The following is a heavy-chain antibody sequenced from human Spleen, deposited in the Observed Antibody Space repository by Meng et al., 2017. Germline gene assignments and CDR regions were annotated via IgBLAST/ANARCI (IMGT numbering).Heavy chain of an antibody. CDR3: ARDDSSGYSFDN. Sequence: QVQLQESGPGLVKPSGTLSLTCAVSGGSISSGGYYWSWIRQHPGKGLEWIGYIHYSGSTYYNPSLKTRVSISVDTSKKQSSLQLNSVTAADTAVYYCARDDSSGYSFDNWGQGTLVTVSS. V-gene: IGHV4-31*11. CDR1: GGSISSGGYY. D-gene: IGHD3-22*01. J-gene: IGHJ4*02. CDR2: IHYSGST.